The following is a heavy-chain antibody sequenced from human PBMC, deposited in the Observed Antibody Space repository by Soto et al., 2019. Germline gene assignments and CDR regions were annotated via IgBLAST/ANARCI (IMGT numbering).Heavy chain of an antibody. CDR3: ARGLNCTNGVCSLPGIAAAHNWFDP. Sequence: QVQLQQWGAGLLKPSETLSLTCAVYGGSFSGYYWSWIRQPPGKGLEWIGEINHSGSTNYNPSLKSRVTISVDTSKNQFSLKLSSVTAADTAVYYCARGLNCTNGVCSLPGIAAAHNWFDPWGQGTLVTVSS. D-gene: IGHD2-8*01. V-gene: IGHV4-34*01. J-gene: IGHJ5*02. CDR2: INHSGST. CDR1: GGSFSGYY.